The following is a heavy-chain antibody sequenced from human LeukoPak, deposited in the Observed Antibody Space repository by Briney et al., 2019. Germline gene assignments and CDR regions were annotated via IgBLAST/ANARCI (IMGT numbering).Heavy chain of an antibody. Sequence: GGSLRLSCAASGLTFSIYAMSWVRQAPGKGLEWVSAISGSGGSTYYADSVKGRFTISRDNSKNTLYLQMNSLRAEDTAVYYCAKDLTCSSTSCYRGWFDPWGQGTLVTVSS. CDR3: AKDLTCSSTSCYRGWFDP. J-gene: IGHJ5*02. CDR2: ISGSGGST. CDR1: GLTFSIYA. D-gene: IGHD2-2*01. V-gene: IGHV3-23*01.